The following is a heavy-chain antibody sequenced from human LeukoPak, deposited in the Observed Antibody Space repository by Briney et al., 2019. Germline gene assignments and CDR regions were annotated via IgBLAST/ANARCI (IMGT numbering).Heavy chain of an antibody. D-gene: IGHD3-16*01. CDR1: GDSIEAYY. Sequence: SETLSLTCTVSGDSIEAYYWTWIRQRDDKRLEWLGRMFTSGDTYYNPSLRGRLNISLDTAKNQIFLEVTSVTAADTAVYWLSVSGIYGLDQWGQGALVTVSS. J-gene: IGHJ4*02. CDR3: SVSGIYGLDQ. V-gene: IGHV4-4*07. CDR2: MFTSGDT.